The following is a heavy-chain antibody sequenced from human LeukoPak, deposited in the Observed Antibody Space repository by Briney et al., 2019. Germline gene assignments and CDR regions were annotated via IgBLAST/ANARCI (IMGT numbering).Heavy chain of an antibody. CDR1: GYTLTELS. CDR2: FDPEDGET. Sequence: ASVKVSCKVSGYTLTELSMRWVRQAPGKGLEWMGGFDPEDGETIYAQKFQGRVTMTEDTSTDTAYMELSSLRSEDTAVYYCATGLSRSGYFRVWYMDVWGKGTTVTVSS. CDR3: ATGLSRSGYFRVWYMDV. D-gene: IGHD3-22*01. V-gene: IGHV1-24*01. J-gene: IGHJ6*03.